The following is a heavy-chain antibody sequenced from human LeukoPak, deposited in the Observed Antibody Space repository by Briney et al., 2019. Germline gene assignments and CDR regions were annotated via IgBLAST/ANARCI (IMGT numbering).Heavy chain of an antibody. J-gene: IGHJ4*02. Sequence: PGGSLRLSCAASGFTFSNYAMSWVRQAPGKGLEWVSVIYSGGSTYYADSVKGRFTISRDNSKNTLYLQMNSLRAEDTAVYYCARDLGLRYFDYWGQGTLVTVSS. V-gene: IGHV3-66*01. CDR3: ARDLGLRYFDY. CDR1: GFTFSNYA. D-gene: IGHD4-17*01. CDR2: IYSGGST.